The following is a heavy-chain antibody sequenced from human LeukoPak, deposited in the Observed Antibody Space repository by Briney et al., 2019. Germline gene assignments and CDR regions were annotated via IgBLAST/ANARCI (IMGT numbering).Heavy chain of an antibody. J-gene: IGHJ4*02. Sequence: GESLKISCGGSGYSFTSSWIGWVRQMPGKGLGWMGIIYPGDSDIRYSPSFQGQVTISADKSITTAYLQWSSLKASDTAIYYCARGLYCSGGSCRFDYWGQGTLVTVSS. D-gene: IGHD2-15*01. CDR1: GYSFTSSW. CDR2: IYPGDSDI. V-gene: IGHV5-51*01. CDR3: ARGLYCSGGSCRFDY.